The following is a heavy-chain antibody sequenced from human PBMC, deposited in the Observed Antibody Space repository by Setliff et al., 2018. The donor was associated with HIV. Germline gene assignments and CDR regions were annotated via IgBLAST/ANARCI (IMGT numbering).Heavy chain of an antibody. D-gene: IGHD3-22*01. V-gene: IGHV1-24*01. CDR2: FDPEDGET. J-gene: IGHJ1*01. CDR1: GYTLTDLC. Sequence: GASVKVSCKVSGYTLTDLCIHWVRQAPGKGIEWMGGFDPEDGETVYAQKFQGRVTMTEDTSTDTAYMELSSLRSEDTAMYYCATIRAYYYDSSGQEYFQHWGHGTLVTVSS. CDR3: ATIRAYYYDSSGQEYFQH.